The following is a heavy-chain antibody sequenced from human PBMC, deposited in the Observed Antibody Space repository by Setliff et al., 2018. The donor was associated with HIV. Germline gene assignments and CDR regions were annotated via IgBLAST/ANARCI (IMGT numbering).Heavy chain of an antibody. D-gene: IGHD5-12*01. CDR1: GGSISGANYY. V-gene: IGHV4-61*02. J-gene: IGHJ6*02. CDR3: ARGDGYRSNDAYYDTGMDV. CDR2: IYSSGST. Sequence: SETLSLTCTVSGGSISGANYYWTWIRQPAGKGLEWIGRIYSSGSTNSKPSLKSRVTMSLDTSKNQFSLELTSVTAADTAVYFCARGDGYRSNDAYYDTGMDVWGQGITVTVSS.